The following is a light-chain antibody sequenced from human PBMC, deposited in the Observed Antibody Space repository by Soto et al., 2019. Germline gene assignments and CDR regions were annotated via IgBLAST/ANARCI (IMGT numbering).Light chain of an antibody. CDR3: QRRTNWPPWT. CDR1: QSVSSY. V-gene: IGKV3-11*01. Sequence: EIVLTQSPATLSLSPGERATLSCRASQSVSSYLVWYQQKPGQAPRLLIYDASNRAAGIPARFSGSGSGTDFTLTISSLEPEDFAVYYCQRRTNWPPWTFGQGTNVEIK. CDR2: DAS. J-gene: IGKJ1*01.